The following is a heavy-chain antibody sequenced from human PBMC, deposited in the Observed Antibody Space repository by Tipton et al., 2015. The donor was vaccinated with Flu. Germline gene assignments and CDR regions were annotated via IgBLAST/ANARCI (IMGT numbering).Heavy chain of an antibody. V-gene: IGHV4-59*01. D-gene: IGHD3-10*01. J-gene: IGHJ6*03. Sequence: TLSLTCTVSGGSISPYYWSWIRQPPGNGLEWIGYVYYGGNTNYNPSLKSRVTISLDTSKNQVSLNLSSVTAADTAVYYCANNYGSGSYYRSYYYYYMDVWGKGTTVTVSS. CDR1: GGSISPYY. CDR2: VYYGGNT. CDR3: ANNYGSGSYYRSYYYYYMDV.